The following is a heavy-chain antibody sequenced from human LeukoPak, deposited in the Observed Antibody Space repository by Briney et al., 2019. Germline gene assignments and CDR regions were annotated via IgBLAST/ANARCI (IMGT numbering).Heavy chain of an antibody. Sequence: GGSLRLSCAASGLTISGDSMNWVRQAPGKGLEWVSYISSNSGIIQYADSVKGRFTISRDNAKNSLYLQMNSLRAEDTAIYYCTRVGYIDEGIDYWGQGTLVTVSS. D-gene: IGHD5-24*01. V-gene: IGHV3-48*04. J-gene: IGHJ4*02. CDR1: GLTISGDS. CDR3: TRVGYIDEGIDY. CDR2: ISSNSGII.